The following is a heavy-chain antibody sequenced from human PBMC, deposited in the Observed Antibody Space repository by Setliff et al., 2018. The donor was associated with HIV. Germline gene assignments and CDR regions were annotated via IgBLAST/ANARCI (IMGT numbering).Heavy chain of an antibody. V-gene: IGHV4-34*01. D-gene: IGHD5-18*01. CDR2: ITPSGAT. Sequence: SETLSLTCAVYGGSVSGHYWGWFRQPPGKGLEWIGEITPSGATNYRPSLKSRVTMSLDTSKNQFSLKMTSVTDADTALYYCSNWNTTIDEDAWGQGTLVTVSS. CDR3: SNWNTTIDEDA. CDR1: GGSVSGHY. J-gene: IGHJ5*02.